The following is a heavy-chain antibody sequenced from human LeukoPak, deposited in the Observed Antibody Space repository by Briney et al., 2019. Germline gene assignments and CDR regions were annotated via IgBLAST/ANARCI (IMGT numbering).Heavy chain of an antibody. J-gene: IGHJ3*02. Sequence: SQTLSLTCAIPGDSVSSNSAAWNRIRQSPSRGLEWLGRTYYRSKWYNDYAVSVKSRITINPDTSKNQFSLQLNSVTPEDTAVYYCARVREYYDSSGPLDAFDIWGQGTMVTVSS. V-gene: IGHV6-1*01. CDR3: ARVREYYDSSGPLDAFDI. D-gene: IGHD3-22*01. CDR2: TYYRSKWYN. CDR1: GDSVSSNSAA.